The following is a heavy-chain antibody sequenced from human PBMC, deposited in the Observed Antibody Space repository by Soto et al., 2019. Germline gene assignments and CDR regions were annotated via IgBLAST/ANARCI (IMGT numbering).Heavy chain of an antibody. CDR1: GFIFTNYA. J-gene: IGHJ3*01. Sequence: GGSLRLSCAASGFIFTNYAMNWVRQAPGKGLEWVSVIGGRGNSAYYADSVQGRFTISRDNSKNTLSLQMSSLTADDTAIYYCVREGRASFDFWGRGKMVTVSS. CDR2: IGGRGNSA. V-gene: IGHV3-23*01. CDR3: VREGRASFDF.